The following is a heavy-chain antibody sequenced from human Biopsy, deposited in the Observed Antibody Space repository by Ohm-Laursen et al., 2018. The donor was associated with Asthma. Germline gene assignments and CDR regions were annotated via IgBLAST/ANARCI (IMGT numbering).Heavy chain of an antibody. V-gene: IGHV3-9*01. CDR1: GFTFYDYA. J-gene: IGHJ4*02. D-gene: IGHD1-26*01. CDR3: AKGEWELLEANFDY. Sequence: SLGLSCAAFGFTFYDYAMHWVRQAPGKGLEWVSGISLNSGSIGYADSVKGRFTISRDNAKNSLYLQMNSLRAEDTALYYCAKGEWELLEANFDYWGQGTLVTVSS. CDR2: ISLNSGSI.